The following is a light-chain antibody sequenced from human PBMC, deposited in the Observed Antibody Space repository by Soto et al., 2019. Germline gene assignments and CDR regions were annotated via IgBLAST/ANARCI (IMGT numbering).Light chain of an antibody. Sequence: QSVLTQSASVSGSPGQSITISCTGTSSVVGGYDNVSWYQQHPGKAPKLMIYDVTNRPSGVSNRFSGSKSGNTASLTISGLQAEDEADYYCISYASINTYVFGTGTKVTVL. J-gene: IGLJ1*01. CDR3: ISYASINTYV. CDR2: DVT. CDR1: SSVVGGYDN. V-gene: IGLV2-14*01.